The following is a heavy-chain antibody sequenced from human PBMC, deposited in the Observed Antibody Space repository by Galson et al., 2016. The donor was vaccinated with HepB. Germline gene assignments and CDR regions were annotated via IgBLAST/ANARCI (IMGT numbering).Heavy chain of an antibody. J-gene: IGHJ3*02. Sequence: SVKVSCKASGYSFTSHSISWVRQAPGQGLEWMGYITTYSGDTYYAPNLQGRVTMTTDTSTRTAYMELRRLTSDDTAVYYCAIGYGAETPGDAFDIWGRGTVVTVSS. CDR2: ITTYSGDT. D-gene: IGHD5-12*01. CDR3: AIGYGAETPGDAFDI. CDR1: GYSFTSHS. V-gene: IGHV1-18*01.